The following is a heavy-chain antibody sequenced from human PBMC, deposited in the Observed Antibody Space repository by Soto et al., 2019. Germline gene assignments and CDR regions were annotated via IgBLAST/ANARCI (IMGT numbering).Heavy chain of an antibody. CDR2: IYYSGTT. CDR3: AGATTLYNWFDP. J-gene: IGHJ5*02. Sequence: SETLSLTCTVSGCSISSYYWSWIRQPPGKGLEWIGYIYYSGTTNYNPSLKSRVTISVDTSKNQFSLKLSSVTAADTAVYYCAGATTLYNWFDPWGQGTLVTVS. CDR1: GCSISSYY. D-gene: IGHD1-26*01. V-gene: IGHV4-59*08.